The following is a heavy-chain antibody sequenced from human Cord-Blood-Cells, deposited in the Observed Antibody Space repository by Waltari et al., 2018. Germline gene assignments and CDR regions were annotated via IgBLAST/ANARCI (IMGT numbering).Heavy chain of an antibody. D-gene: IGHD6-6*01. CDR2: INHSGST. CDR1: GGSFSGYY. V-gene: IGHV4-34*01. J-gene: IGHJ3*02. CDR3: ADGGKSSSLDAFDI. Sequence: QVQLQQWGAGLLKPSETLSLTCAVYGGSFSGYYWSWIRQPPGKGLEWIGEINHSGSTNYNPSLKRRVTISVDTSKNQFSLKLSSVTAADTAVYYCADGGKSSSLDAFDIWGQGTMVTVSS.